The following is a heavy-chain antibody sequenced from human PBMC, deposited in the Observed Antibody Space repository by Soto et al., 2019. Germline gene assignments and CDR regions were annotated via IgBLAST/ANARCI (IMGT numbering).Heavy chain of an antibody. CDR2: IYPGDSDP. J-gene: IGHJ6*02. CDR3: ARPIWFGELPSGMDV. Sequence: GESLKISCKGSGYSFTNYWIAWVRQMPGKGLEWMGIIYPGDSDPRYSPSLQGQVTMSVDKSISTAYLQWSSLKASDTATYFCARPIWFGELPSGMDVWGQGTTVTVS. CDR1: GYSFTNYW. D-gene: IGHD3-10*01. V-gene: IGHV5-51*01.